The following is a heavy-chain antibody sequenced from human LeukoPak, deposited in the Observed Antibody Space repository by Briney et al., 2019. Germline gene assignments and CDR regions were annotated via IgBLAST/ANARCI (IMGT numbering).Heavy chain of an antibody. Sequence: PSETLSLTCTVSGVSISSSSYYWGWIRQPPGKGLEWIGSIYYGGGTYYNPSLKSRVTMSVDTSKNQFSLKLSSVTAADTAVYYCARDWAYNRAFDIWGQGTMVTVSS. V-gene: IGHV4-39*07. D-gene: IGHD1-14*01. CDR1: GVSISSSSYY. CDR2: IYYGGGT. CDR3: ARDWAYNRAFDI. J-gene: IGHJ3*02.